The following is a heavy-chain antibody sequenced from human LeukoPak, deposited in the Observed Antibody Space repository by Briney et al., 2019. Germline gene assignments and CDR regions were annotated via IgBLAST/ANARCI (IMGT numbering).Heavy chain of an antibody. CDR2: ISGSGGST. D-gene: IGHD1-1*01. J-gene: IGHJ3*02. CDR3: AKSLLTTATGTGRAFDI. CDR1: GFTFSSYA. V-gene: IGHV3-23*01. Sequence: GGSLRLSCAASGFTFSSYAMSWVRQAPGKGLEWVSAISGSGGSTYYADSVRGRFTISRDNSKNTLYLQMNSLRAEDSAEYYCAKSLLTTATGTGRAFDIWGQGTMVTVSA.